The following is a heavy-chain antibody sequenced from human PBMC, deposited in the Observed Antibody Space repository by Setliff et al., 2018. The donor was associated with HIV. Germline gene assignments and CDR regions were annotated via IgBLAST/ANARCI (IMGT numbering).Heavy chain of an antibody. V-gene: IGHV4-59*11. CDR2: IYSTGST. CDR3: ARLPDINSWPFDY. D-gene: IGHD6-13*01. CDR1: GASISSHY. J-gene: IGHJ4*02. Sequence: SETLSLTCTVSGASISSHYWSWIRQSPGRELEWIGYIYSTGSTNYNPSLQSRVSISMDASKNKFSLKVTSVTSADTAVYYCARLPDINSWPFDYWARGTLVTVSS.